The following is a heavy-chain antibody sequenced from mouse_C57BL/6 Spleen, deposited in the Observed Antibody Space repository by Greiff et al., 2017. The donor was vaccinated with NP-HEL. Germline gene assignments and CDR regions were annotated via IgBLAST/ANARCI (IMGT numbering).Heavy chain of an antibody. D-gene: IGHD1-1*01. CDR2: IRLKSDNYAT. CDR1: GFTFSNYW. Sequence: EVKLEESGGGLVQPGGSMKLSCVASGFTFSNYWMNWVRQSPEKGLEWVAQIRLKSDNYATHYAESVKGRFTISRDDSKSSVYLQMNNLRAEDTGIYYCTVGSRYFDYWGQGTTLTVSS. V-gene: IGHV6-3*01. CDR3: TVGSRYFDY. J-gene: IGHJ2*01.